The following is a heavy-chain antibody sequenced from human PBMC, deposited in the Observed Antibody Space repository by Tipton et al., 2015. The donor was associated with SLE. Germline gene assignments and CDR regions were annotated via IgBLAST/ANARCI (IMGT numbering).Heavy chain of an antibody. J-gene: IGHJ5*02. CDR3: TAQSCSGGRCYYDPVNGFDP. V-gene: IGHV4-61*02. CDR1: GGSISSGSYY. CDR2: IYTSGIT. D-gene: IGHD2-15*01. Sequence: TLSLTCTVSGGSISSGSYYWSWIRQPAGKGLEWIGRIYTSGITNYNPSLKSRVTISLDTSTNQMSLKMTSVTAADTAVYYCTAQSCSGGRCYYDPVNGFDPWGQGTLVTVSS.